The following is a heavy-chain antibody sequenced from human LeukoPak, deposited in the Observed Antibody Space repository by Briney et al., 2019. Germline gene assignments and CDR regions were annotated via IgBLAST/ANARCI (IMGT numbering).Heavy chain of an antibody. D-gene: IGHD1-26*01. CDR1: GSTFSIYS. J-gene: IGHJ4*02. CDR3: ARDLGARQVDY. CDR2: ITSSYDI. Sequence: GGSLRLSCVASGSTFSIYSMNWVRQAPGRGLEWVSSITSSYDIYNADSVKGRFTISRDNAKNSLYLQMNSLRAEDTAVYYCARDLGARQVDYWGQGTLVTVSS. V-gene: IGHV3-21*01.